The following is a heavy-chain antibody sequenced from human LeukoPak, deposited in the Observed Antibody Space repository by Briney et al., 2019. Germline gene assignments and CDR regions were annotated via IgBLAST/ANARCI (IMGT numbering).Heavy chain of an antibody. CDR2: ISGSGGST. J-gene: IGHJ4*02. D-gene: IGHD4-17*01. V-gene: IGHV3-23*01. CDR1: GFTFSSYA. CDR3: AKGFYGDYSFDC. Sequence: GGSPRLSCAASGFTFSSYAMSWVRQAPGKGLEWVSTISGSGGSTYYADSVKGRFNISRDNSKNTLYLQMNSLRAEDSAVYYCAKGFYGDYSFDCWGQGSLVTVSS.